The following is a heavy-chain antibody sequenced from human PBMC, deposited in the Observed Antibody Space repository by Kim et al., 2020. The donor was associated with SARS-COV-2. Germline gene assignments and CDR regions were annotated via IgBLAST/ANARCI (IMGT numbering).Heavy chain of an antibody. J-gene: IGHJ4*02. Sequence: SETLSHTCTVSGGSVSSGSFYWGWVRQPPGKGLEWIGYIYYNGRTNYNPSLKSRVTMSLDTSKSQFSLRLTSVTAADTAVYFCARERAINVMALFTDSWGPGMLVTVSS. CDR2: IYYNGRT. CDR1: GGSVSSGSFY. V-gene: IGHV4-61*01. D-gene: IGHD2-8*01. CDR3: ARERAINVMALFTDS.